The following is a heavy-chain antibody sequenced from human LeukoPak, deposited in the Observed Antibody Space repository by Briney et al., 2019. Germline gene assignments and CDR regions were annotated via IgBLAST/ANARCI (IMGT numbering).Heavy chain of an antibody. D-gene: IGHD3-10*01. CDR2: IFNTGNT. V-gene: IGHV4-59*11. J-gene: IGHJ4*02. CDR1: GGSINSHY. Sequence: SETLSLTCSVSGGSINSHYWSWIRQPPGKRLEWIGYIFNTGNTNYNPSLASRVTMSVDTSRAQFFLRLSPVTAADTAVYYCASRPADTTWYGVFDYWSQGTLVTVSS. CDR3: ASRPADTTWYGVFDY.